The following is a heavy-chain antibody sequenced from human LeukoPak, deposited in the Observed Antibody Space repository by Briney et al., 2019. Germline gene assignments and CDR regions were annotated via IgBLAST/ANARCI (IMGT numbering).Heavy chain of an antibody. CDR1: GYSISSGYY. D-gene: IGHD1-26*01. J-gene: IGHJ6*03. V-gene: IGHV4-38-2*02. CDR3: AVGATTYYYYYYMDV. CDR2: IYHSGST. Sequence: SETLSLTCTVSGYSISSGYYWGWIRQPPGKGLEWIGSIYHSGSTYYNPSLKSRVTISVDTSKNQFSLKLSSVTAADTAVYYCAVGATTYYYYYYMDVWGKGTTVTISS.